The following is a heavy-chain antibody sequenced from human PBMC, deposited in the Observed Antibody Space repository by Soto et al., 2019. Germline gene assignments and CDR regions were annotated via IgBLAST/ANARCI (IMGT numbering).Heavy chain of an antibody. CDR3: ARFPLWFGELDY. CDR1: GASIGSGSYS. D-gene: IGHD3-10*01. V-gene: IGHV4-30-2*01. Sequence: QLQLQESGSGLVRPSQTLSLTCTVSGASIGSGSYSWNWIRQPPGKGLEWIGYLHHSGDTYFNPSLRRRVSLSVDRPNQPVSLKPISVTAGDAGVYYCARFPLWFGELDYWGQGALVTVSS. J-gene: IGHJ4*02. CDR2: LHHSGDT.